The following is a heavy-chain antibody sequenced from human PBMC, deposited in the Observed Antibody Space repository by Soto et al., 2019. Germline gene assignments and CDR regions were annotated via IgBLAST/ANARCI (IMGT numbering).Heavy chain of an antibody. J-gene: IGHJ4*02. CDR2: IIPIFGTA. CDR1: GGTFSSYA. Sequence: ASVKVSCKASGGTFSSYAISWVRQAPGQGLEWMGGIIPIFGTANYAQKFQGRVTITADESTSTAYMELSSLRSEDTAVYYCARSPRARRGIISSWYPASYYFDYWGQGTLVTVSS. D-gene: IGHD6-13*01. V-gene: IGHV1-69*13. CDR3: ARSPRARRGIISSWYPASYYFDY.